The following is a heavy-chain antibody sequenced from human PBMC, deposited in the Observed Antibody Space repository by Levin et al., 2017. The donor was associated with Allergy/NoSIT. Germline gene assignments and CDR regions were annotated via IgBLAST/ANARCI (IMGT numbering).Heavy chain of an antibody. J-gene: IGHJ6*03. CDR2: IYYSGST. Sequence: SQTLSLTCTVSGGSIRSYYWSWIRQPPGKGLEWIGYIYYSGSTNYNPSLKSRVTISVDTSKNQFSLKLSSVTAADTAVYYCARATHYYYYYMDVWGKGTTVTVSS. V-gene: IGHV4-59*01. CDR3: ARATHYYYYYMDV. D-gene: IGHD4-17*01. CDR1: GGSIRSYY.